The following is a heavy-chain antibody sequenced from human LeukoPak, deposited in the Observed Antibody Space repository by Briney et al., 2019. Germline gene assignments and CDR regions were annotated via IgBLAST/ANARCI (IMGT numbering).Heavy chain of an antibody. J-gene: IGHJ3*01. CDR3: ARVIVAVGYDAFDV. CDR2: IYSDGST. CDR1: GFTFSNFA. Sequence: PGGSLRLSCAASGFTFSNFAMSWVRQAPGKGLEWVSVIYSDGSTYYADSVKGRFTISRDNSKNTLYLQVNSLRVEDTAVYYCARVIVAVGYDAFDVWGQGTMVTVSS. V-gene: IGHV3-53*01. D-gene: IGHD6-13*01.